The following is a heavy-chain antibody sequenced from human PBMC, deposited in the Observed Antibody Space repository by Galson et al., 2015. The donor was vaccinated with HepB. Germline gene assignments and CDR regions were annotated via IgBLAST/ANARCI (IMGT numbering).Heavy chain of an antibody. J-gene: IGHJ6*02. CDR1: GFTFSSYA. D-gene: IGHD5-24*01. CDR2: ISYDGSNK. V-gene: IGHV3-30-3*01. CDR3: ARMANGMDV. Sequence: SLRLSCAASGFTFSSYAMHWVRQAPGKGLEWVAVISYDGSNKYYADSVKGRFTISRDNSKNTLYLQMNSLRAEDTAVYYCARMANGMDVWGQGTTVTVSS.